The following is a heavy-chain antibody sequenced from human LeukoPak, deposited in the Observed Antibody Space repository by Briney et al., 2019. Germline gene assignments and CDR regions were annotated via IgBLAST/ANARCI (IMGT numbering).Heavy chain of an antibody. Sequence: GGSLRLSCAASGFAFSSYGMHWVRQAPGKGLEWVAFIRYDGSNRYYADSVKGRFTISRDNSKNTLYLQMNSLRAEDTAVYYCAKGAQWLVYYFDYWGQGTLVTVSS. V-gene: IGHV3-30*02. CDR2: IRYDGSNR. CDR1: GFAFSSYG. J-gene: IGHJ4*02. CDR3: AKGAQWLVYYFDY. D-gene: IGHD6-19*01.